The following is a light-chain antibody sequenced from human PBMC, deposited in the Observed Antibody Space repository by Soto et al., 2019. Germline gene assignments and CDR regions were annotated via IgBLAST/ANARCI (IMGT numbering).Light chain of an antibody. Sequence: QSVLTQPPSASGSPGQSVAISCTGTSSDVGGYNYVSWYQQHPGKAPKLMIYEDNKRPSGVPDRFSGSKSGNTASLTVSGLQAKDEADYYCSSYAGSSNVFGTGTKLTVL. V-gene: IGLV2-8*01. CDR1: SSDVGGYNY. CDR3: SSYAGSSNV. J-gene: IGLJ1*01. CDR2: EDN.